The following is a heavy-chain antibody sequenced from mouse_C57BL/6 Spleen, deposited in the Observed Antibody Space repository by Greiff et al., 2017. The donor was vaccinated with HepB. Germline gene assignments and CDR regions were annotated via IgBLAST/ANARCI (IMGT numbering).Heavy chain of an antibody. CDR2: IHPNSGST. CDR1: GYTFTSYW. Sequence: QVQLQQPGAELVKPGASVKLSCKASGYTFTSYWMHWVKQRPGQGLEWIGMIHPNSGSTNYNEKFKSKATLTVDKSSSTAYMQLSSLTSEDAAVYYCAYDGPHFDYWGQGTTLTVSS. J-gene: IGHJ2*01. CDR3: AYDGPHFDY. D-gene: IGHD2-3*01. V-gene: IGHV1-64*01.